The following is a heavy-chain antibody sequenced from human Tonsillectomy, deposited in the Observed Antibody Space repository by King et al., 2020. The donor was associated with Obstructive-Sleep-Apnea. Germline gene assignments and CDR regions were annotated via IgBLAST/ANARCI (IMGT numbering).Heavy chain of an antibody. J-gene: IGHJ4*02. V-gene: IGHV3-21*01. Sequence: VQLVESGGGLVKPGGSLRLSCAASGFTFSSYRMNWVRQAPGKGLEWVSSISSSISYIYYADSMKGRFTISRDNAKNSLHLQMNSLRAEDTAVYYCARNSGYDPFDYWGQGTLVTVSS. CDR2: ISSSISYI. CDR3: ARNSGYDPFDY. D-gene: IGHD5-12*01. CDR1: GFTFSSYR.